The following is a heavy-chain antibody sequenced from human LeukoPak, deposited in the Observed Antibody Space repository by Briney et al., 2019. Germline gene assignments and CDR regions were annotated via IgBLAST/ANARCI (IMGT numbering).Heavy chain of an antibody. CDR2: IIPIFGTA. CDR1: GGTCSSYA. V-gene: IGHV1-69*13. Sequence: GASVTVSCKASGGTCSSYAISWVRQAPGQGLEWMGGIIPIFGTANYAQKFQGRVTITADESTSTAYMELRSLRSDDTAVYYCARDGGSYFDYWGQGTLVTVSS. CDR3: ARDGGSYFDY. J-gene: IGHJ4*02. D-gene: IGHD1-26*01.